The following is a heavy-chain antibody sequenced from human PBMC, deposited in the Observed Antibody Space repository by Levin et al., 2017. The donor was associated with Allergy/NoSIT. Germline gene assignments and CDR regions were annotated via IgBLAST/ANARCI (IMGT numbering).Heavy chain of an antibody. D-gene: IGHD5-24*01. Sequence: ASVKVSCKVSGYTLTELSMHWVRQAPGKGLEWMGGFDPEDGETIYAQKFQGRVTMTEDTSTDTAYMELSSLRSEDTAVYYCATDLEGRWLYKTAFDYWGQGTLVTVSS. CDR2: FDPEDGET. CDR3: ATDLEGRWLYKTAFDY. V-gene: IGHV1-24*01. J-gene: IGHJ4*02. CDR1: GYTLTELS.